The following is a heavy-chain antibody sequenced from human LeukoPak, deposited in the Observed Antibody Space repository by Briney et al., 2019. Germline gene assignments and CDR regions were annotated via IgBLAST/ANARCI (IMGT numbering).Heavy chain of an antibody. CDR3: ARGYCSGGTCYLVENWLDP. CDR1: GYTFTSYD. CDR2: MNPNSGGT. Sequence: GASVKVSCKASGYTFTSYDINWVRQATGQGLEWMGWMNPNSGGTDYAQNFQGRVTMTRDTSISTAYMELSRLRSDDTAVYYCARGYCSGGTCYLVENWLDPWGQGTLVTVSS. J-gene: IGHJ5*02. D-gene: IGHD2-15*01. V-gene: IGHV1-8*01.